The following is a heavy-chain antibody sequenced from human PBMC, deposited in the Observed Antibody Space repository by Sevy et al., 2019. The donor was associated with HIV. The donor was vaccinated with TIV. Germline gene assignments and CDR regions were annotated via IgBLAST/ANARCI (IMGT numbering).Heavy chain of an antibody. D-gene: IGHD3-3*01. CDR3: ARIRDFWSDHDY. Sequence: GGSLRLSCAASGFTFSSYSMNWVRQAPGKGLEWVSSISSSSSYIYYADSVKGRFTISRDNAKNSLYLQMNSLRAEDTVVYYCARIRDFWSDHDYWGQRTLVTDSS. CDR2: ISSSSSYI. V-gene: IGHV3-21*01. J-gene: IGHJ4*02. CDR1: GFTFSSYS.